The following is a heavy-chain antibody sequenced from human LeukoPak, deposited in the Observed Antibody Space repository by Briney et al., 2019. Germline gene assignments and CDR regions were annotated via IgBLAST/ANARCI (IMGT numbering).Heavy chain of an antibody. CDR1: GFTFDDYA. CDR3: ARDWFGETSFDAFDI. CDR2: ISYDDTNK. Sequence: GGSLRLSCAASGFTFDDYAMHWVRQAPGKGLEWVAVISYDDTNKYYVDSVKGRFTISRDNSKNTLYLQMNSLRAEDTAVYYCARDWFGETSFDAFDIWGQGTMVTVSS. J-gene: IGHJ3*02. D-gene: IGHD3-10*01. V-gene: IGHV3-30*04.